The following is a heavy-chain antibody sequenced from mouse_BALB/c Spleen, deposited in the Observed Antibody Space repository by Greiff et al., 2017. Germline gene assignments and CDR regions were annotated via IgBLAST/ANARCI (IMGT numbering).Heavy chain of an antibody. D-gene: IGHD2-10*02. V-gene: IGHV1-87*01. CDR3: AREGYGYYFDY. Sequence: QVQLQQSGAELARPGASVKLSCKASGYTFTSYWMQWVKQRPGQGLEWIGAIYPGDGDTRYTQKFKGKATLTADKSSSTAYMQLSSLASEDSAVYYCAREGYGYYFDYWGQGTTLTVSS. CDR2: IYPGDGDT. CDR1: GYTFTSYW. J-gene: IGHJ2*01.